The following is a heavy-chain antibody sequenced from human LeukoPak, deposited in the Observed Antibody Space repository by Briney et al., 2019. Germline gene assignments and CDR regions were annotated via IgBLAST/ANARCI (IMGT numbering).Heavy chain of an antibody. D-gene: IGHD1-26*01. CDR2: NSSSSSYI. CDR3: ARDGGSPFDY. V-gene: IGHV3-21*01. Sequence: GGSLRLSCAASGFTFSSYSMNWVRQAPGKGLEWVSSNSSSSSYIYYADSVKGRFTISRDNAKNSLYLQMNSLRAEDTAVYYCARDGGSPFDYWGQGTLVTVSS. CDR1: GFTFSSYS. J-gene: IGHJ4*02.